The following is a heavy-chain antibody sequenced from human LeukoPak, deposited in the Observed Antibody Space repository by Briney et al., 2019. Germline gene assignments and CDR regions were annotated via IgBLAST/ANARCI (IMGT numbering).Heavy chain of an antibody. CDR3: ARPGIAARLIDY. CDR1: GGSISSYY. J-gene: IGHJ4*02. Sequence: SETLSLTCTVSGGSISSYYWSWIRQPPGKGLEWIGYIYYSGSTNYNPSLKSRVTISVDTSKNQFSLKLSSVTAADTAVYYCARPGIAARLIDYWGQGTLVTVSS. D-gene: IGHD6-6*01. V-gene: IGHV4-59*08. CDR2: IYYSGST.